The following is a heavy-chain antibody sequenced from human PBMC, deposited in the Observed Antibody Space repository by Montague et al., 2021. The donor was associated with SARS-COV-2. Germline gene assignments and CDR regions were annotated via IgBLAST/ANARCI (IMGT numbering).Heavy chain of an antibody. CDR1: GFTFSIYA. CDR3: VKALAEVYYYYGMDV. CDR2: ISSSGSGT. J-gene: IGHJ6*02. Sequence: SLRLSCAASGFTFSIYAMYWVRQAPGKGLEYVSVISSSGSGTYYADSVRGRFIMSRDNSKNTVYLHMSSLRPEDAAVYYRVKALAEVYYYYGMDVWGQGTTVTVSS. D-gene: IGHD3-10*01. V-gene: IGHV3-64D*09.